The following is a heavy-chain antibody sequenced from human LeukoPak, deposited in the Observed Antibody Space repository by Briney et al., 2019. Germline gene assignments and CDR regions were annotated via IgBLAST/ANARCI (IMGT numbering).Heavy chain of an antibody. D-gene: IGHD6-19*01. Sequence: PGGSLRLSCAASGFTFHDYAMHWVRQAPGKGLEWVSLISWDGGSTYYADSVKGRFTISRDNSKNSLYLQMNSLRAEDTALYYCAKDNIGAVARPTNWFDPWGQGTLVTVSS. V-gene: IGHV3-43D*03. J-gene: IGHJ5*02. CDR3: AKDNIGAVARPTNWFDP. CDR1: GFTFHDYA. CDR2: ISWDGGST.